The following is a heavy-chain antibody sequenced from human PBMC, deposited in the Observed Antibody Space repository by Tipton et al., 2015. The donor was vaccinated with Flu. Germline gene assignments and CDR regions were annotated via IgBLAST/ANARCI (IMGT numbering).Heavy chain of an antibody. D-gene: IGHD3-16*01. Sequence: SLRLSCAASGTTFDDYAFHWVRQIQGKSLEWVARVSWDGDYTFYAGSVRGRFIISRDDRKNSLYLQMHSLTTEDTGIYYCAKDHSFRLVGAVVPYDYGLEGWGQRAAVTVSS. CDR3: AKDHSFRLVGAVVPYDYGLEG. J-gene: IGHJ6*02. CDR2: VSWDGDYT. CDR1: GTTFDDYA. V-gene: IGHV3-43*01.